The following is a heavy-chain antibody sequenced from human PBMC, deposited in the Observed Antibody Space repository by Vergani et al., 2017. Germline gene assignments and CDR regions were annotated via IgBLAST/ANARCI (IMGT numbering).Heavy chain of an antibody. V-gene: IGHV2-5*01. CDR2: IYWNDDK. CDR3: AKDLVIYSGDALEAFDI. D-gene: IGHD2-21*01. J-gene: IGHJ3*02. Sequence: QITLKESGPTLVKPTQTLTLTCTFSGFSLSTSGVGVGWIRQPPGKALEWLALIYWNDDKPYSPSLKSRLTITKDTSKNQVVLTMTNMDPVDTAVYYCAKDLVIYSGDALEAFDIWGQGTMVTVSS. CDR1: GFSLSTSGVG.